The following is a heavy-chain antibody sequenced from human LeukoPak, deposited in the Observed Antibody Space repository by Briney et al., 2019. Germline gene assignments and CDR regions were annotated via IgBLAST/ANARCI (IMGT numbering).Heavy chain of an antibody. D-gene: IGHD6-19*01. J-gene: IGHJ3*02. V-gene: IGHV4-59*08. CDR2: IYYSGST. Sequence: PSETLSLTCTVSGGSISSYYWSWIRQPPGKGLEWIGYIYYSGSTNYNPSLKSRVAISVDTSKNQFSLKLSSVTAADTAVYYCARAVADAFDIWGQGTMVTVSS. CDR1: GGSISSYY. CDR3: ARAVADAFDI.